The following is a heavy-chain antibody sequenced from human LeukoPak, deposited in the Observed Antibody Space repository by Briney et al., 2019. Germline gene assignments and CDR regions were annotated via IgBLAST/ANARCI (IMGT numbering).Heavy chain of an antibody. CDR3: ARVEGSAAVRGD. D-gene: IGHD2-15*01. Sequence: ASLKVSFKASGYTFTAYYVHWVRQAPGQGLEWMGLIKPNNGGTIYAQKFQGRVTMTRDTSITTAYMELSRLTSDDTAVYYCARVEGSAAVRGDWGQGTLVTVSS. CDR1: GYTFTAYY. CDR2: IKPNNGGT. J-gene: IGHJ4*02. V-gene: IGHV1-2*02.